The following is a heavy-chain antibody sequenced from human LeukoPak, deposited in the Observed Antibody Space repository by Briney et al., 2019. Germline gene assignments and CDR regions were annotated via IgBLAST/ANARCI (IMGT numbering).Heavy chain of an antibody. V-gene: IGHV4-39*01. CDR3: ARGVTIFGRWFDP. CDR1: GGSIKNSSYY. CDR2: IYYSGST. Sequence: SETLSLTCTVSGGSIKNSSYYWGWIRQPPGKGLEWIGSIYYSGSTYYNPSLKSRVTISVDTSKNQFSLKLSSVTAADTAVYYCARGVTIFGRWFDPWGQGTLVTVSS. D-gene: IGHD3-3*01. J-gene: IGHJ5*02.